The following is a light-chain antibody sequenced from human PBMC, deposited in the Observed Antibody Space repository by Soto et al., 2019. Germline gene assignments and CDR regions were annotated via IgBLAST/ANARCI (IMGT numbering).Light chain of an antibody. J-gene: IGKJ1*01. CDR2: DAS. Sequence: EIVLTQSPGTLSLSPGERATLSCRASQSISSRHLAWYQQKPGQAPRLLIYDASSRATGIPDRFSGSGSGTDFTLTINRLEPEDYAVYHGQQYHSAPRTVGQGTKVEIK. CDR3: QQYHSAPRT. V-gene: IGKV3-20*01. CDR1: QSISSRH.